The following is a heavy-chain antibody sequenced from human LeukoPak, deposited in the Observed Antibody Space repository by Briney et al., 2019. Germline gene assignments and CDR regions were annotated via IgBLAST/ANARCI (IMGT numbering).Heavy chain of an antibody. V-gene: IGHV4-39*01. CDR1: GGSISSSSYY. Sequence: SETLSLTCTVSGGSISSSSYYWGWIRQPPGKVLEWIGSIYYSGSTYYNPSLKSRVTISVDTSKNQFSLKLSSVTAADTAVYYCASGSGSYHYYYMDVWGKGTTVTISS. J-gene: IGHJ6*03. CDR2: IYYSGST. D-gene: IGHD3-10*01. CDR3: ASGSGSYHYYYMDV.